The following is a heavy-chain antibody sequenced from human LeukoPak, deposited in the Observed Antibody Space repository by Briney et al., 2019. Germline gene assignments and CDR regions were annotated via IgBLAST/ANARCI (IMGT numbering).Heavy chain of an antibody. CDR3: TRWTDWYFDL. J-gene: IGHJ2*01. CDR2: INGNGGGT. Sequence: PGGSLRLSCAASGFTFSSYAMIWVRQAPGKGLEWVSAINGNGGGTYYADSVKGRFTISRDNAQKSLYLQMISLRVDDTAVYYCTRWTDWYFDLWGRGTLVTVSS. D-gene: IGHD3/OR15-3a*01. CDR1: GFTFSSYA. V-gene: IGHV3-23*01.